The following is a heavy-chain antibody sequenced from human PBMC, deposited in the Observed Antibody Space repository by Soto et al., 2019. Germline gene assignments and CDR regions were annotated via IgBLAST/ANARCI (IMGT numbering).Heavy chain of an antibody. CDR1: GGSISSGSYF. CDR2: IYYSGST. CDR3: ARGTGGVDYFDY. J-gene: IGHJ4*02. D-gene: IGHD2-15*01. Sequence: PSETLSLTCTVSGGSISSGSYFWGWIRQPPGKGLEWIGYIYYSGSTNYNPSLKSRVTISVDTSKNQFSLKLSSVTAADTAVYYCARGTGGVDYFDYWGQGTLVTVSS. V-gene: IGHV4-61*01.